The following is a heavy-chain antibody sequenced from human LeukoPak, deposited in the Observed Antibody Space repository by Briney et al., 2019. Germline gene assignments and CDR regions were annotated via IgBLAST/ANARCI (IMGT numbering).Heavy chain of an antibody. Sequence: ASVNVSCKASGYTFTGYYMHWVRQAPGQGLEWMGWINPNSGGTNYAQKFQGRVTMTRDTSISTAYMELSRLRSDDTAVYYCARDDHYYILTGYSGYVMDVWGQGTTVTVSS. CDR2: INPNSGGT. J-gene: IGHJ6*02. CDR3: ARDDHYYILTGYSGYVMDV. CDR1: GYTFTGYY. D-gene: IGHD3-9*01. V-gene: IGHV1-2*02.